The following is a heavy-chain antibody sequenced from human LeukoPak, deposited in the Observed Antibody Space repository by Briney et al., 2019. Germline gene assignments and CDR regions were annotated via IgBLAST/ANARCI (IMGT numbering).Heavy chain of an antibody. CDR1: GGSISSSSYY. CDR2: IVYSGGT. Sequence: TSEGLSLTCTVPGGSISSSSYYWGWVRLPPGKWLEWMGSIVYSGGTYSIPSLTGRGPLSVDTSKSQFSLKLSSVTAADTAVYYCSSASYDYVWGSYRFSPYFDSWGQGTLVTVSS. V-gene: IGHV4-39*01. CDR3: SSASYDYVWGSYRFSPYFDS. J-gene: IGHJ4*02. D-gene: IGHD3-16*02.